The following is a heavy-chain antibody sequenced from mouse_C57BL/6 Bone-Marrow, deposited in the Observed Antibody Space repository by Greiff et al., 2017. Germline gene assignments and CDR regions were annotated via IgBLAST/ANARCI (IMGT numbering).Heavy chain of an antibody. J-gene: IGHJ1*03. CDR1: GFTFSSYA. CDR2: ISDGGSYT. V-gene: IGHV5-4*01. CDR3: ARERRTMVTTPYWYFEG. D-gene: IGHD2-1*01. Sequence: EVNVVESGGGLVKPGGSLKLSCAASGFTFSSYAMSWVRQTPEKRLEWVATISDGGSYTYYPDNVKGRFTISRDNAKNNLYLQMSHLKSEDTAMYYCARERRTMVTTPYWYFEGWGTGTTVTVSS.